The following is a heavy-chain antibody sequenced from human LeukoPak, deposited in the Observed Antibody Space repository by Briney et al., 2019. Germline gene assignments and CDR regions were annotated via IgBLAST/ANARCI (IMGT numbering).Heavy chain of an antibody. CDR2: IYHSGST. V-gene: IGHV4-30-2*01. J-gene: IGHJ4*02. D-gene: IGHD4-17*01. Sequence: SQTLSLTCAVSGGSINSGGYSWSWIRQPPGKGLEWIGYIYHSGSTYYNPSLKNRVTISVDRSKNQFSLNLSSVTAADTAVYYCARDRYGDHTYFDYWGQGTLVTVSS. CDR1: GGSINSGGYS. CDR3: ARDRYGDHTYFDY.